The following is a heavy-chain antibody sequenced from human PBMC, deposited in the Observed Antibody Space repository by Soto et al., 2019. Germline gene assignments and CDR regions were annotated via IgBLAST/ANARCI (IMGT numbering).Heavy chain of an antibody. CDR2: IKQDGSSE. J-gene: IGHJ4*02. D-gene: IGHD1-26*01. V-gene: IGHV3-7*01. CDR3: ARDSGHYRYFDY. CDR1: GFTFSNYW. Sequence: WGSLILSCAASGFTFSNYWMNWVRQAPGKGLEWVANIKQDGSSEYYVDSVRGRFTISRDNAKNSLYLQMNSLRADDTAVYYCARDSGHYRYFDYWGQGTLVTVS.